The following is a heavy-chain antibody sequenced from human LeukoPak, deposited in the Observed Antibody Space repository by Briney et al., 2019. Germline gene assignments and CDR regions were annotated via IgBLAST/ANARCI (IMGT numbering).Heavy chain of an antibody. D-gene: IGHD6-25*01. CDR1: GYTLTELS. Sequence: ASVKVSCKVSGYTLTELSMHWVRQAPGKGLERMGGFDPEDGETIYAQKFQGRVTMTEDTSTDTAYMELSSLRSEDTAVYYCATDGTAGSLYYYYGMDVWGKGTTVTVSS. V-gene: IGHV1-24*01. CDR2: FDPEDGET. CDR3: ATDGTAGSLYYYYGMDV. J-gene: IGHJ6*04.